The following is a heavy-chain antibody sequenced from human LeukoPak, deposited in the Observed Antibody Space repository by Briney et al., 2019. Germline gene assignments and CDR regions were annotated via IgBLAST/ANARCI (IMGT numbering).Heavy chain of an antibody. Sequence: PGGSLRLSCAASGFTFRSYAMSWVRQAPGMGLEWVSAISDSGSSTYYADSVMGRFTISRDNSKNTLYLQMNSLRAEDTAVYYCAKDHGYSSSSPFDYWGQGTLVTVSS. CDR2: ISDSGSST. V-gene: IGHV3-23*01. J-gene: IGHJ4*02. CDR1: GFTFRSYA. CDR3: AKDHGYSSSSPFDY. D-gene: IGHD6-6*01.